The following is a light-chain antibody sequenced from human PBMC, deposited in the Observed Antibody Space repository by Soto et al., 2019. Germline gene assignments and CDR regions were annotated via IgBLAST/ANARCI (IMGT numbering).Light chain of an antibody. V-gene: IGLV1-36*01. Sequence: QSVLTQPPSVSEAPGQRVTISCSGSNVGNKAVNWYQQLLGKAPKLLLYYDDMLSSGVSDRFSGSKSGTSASLAISGLQNDDDGDYYCAIWDDSVDGWVFGGGTKVTVL. CDR1: NVGNKA. J-gene: IGLJ3*02. CDR2: YDD. CDR3: AIWDDSVDGWV.